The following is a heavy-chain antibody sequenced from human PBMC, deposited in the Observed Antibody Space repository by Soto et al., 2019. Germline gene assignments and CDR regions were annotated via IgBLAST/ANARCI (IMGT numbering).Heavy chain of an antibody. V-gene: IGHV1-69*01. D-gene: IGHD2-2*01. CDR2: IIPIFGTA. J-gene: IGHJ3*02. CDR1: GGTFSSYA. CDR3: AIWVGSTSRDAFDI. Sequence: QVQLVQSGAEVKKPGSSVKVSCKASGGTFSSYAISWVRQAPGQGLEWMGGIIPIFGTANYAQKFQGRVTITADESTSTAYRELSSLRSEDTAVYYCAIWVGSTSRDAFDIWGQGTMVTVSS.